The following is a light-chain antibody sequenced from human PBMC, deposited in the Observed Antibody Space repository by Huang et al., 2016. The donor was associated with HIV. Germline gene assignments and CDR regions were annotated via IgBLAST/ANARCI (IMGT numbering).Light chain of an antibody. J-gene: IGKJ3*01. CDR1: QGISSY. CDR3: QQVDGYPLT. Sequence: IQLTQSPSSLSASVGDRVTITCRASQGISSYLAWYQQKPGEAPNLLIYAASTLQTGVPSRFSGSGSGTDFTLTITSLQPEDSVTYYCQQVDGYPLTFGPGTKVHIK. CDR2: AAS. V-gene: IGKV1-9*01.